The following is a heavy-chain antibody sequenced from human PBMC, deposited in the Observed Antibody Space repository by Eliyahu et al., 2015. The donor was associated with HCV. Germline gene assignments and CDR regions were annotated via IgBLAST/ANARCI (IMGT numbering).Heavy chain of an antibody. CDR2: IHHSGTT. Sequence: QLQLQESGSGLVKPSQTLSLTCAVSAGSXSSRDXXWSWIRQPPGKGLEWIGNIHHSGTTDYNPSLKSRVTMSVDLSKNQFSLELNSVTAADTAVYYCARVCSGGGCYWGWYFDLWGRGTLVTVSS. V-gene: IGHV4-30-2*01. D-gene: IGHD2-15*01. CDR1: AGSXSSRDXX. CDR3: ARVCSGGGCYWGWYFDL. J-gene: IGHJ2*01.